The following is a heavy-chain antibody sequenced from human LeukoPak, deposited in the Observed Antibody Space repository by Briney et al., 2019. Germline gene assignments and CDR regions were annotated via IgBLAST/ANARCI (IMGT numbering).Heavy chain of an antibody. CDR3: ARVGWYYYYMDV. V-gene: IGHV4-4*07. Sequence: SETLSLTCTVSGGSISSYYWSWIRQPAGKGLEWIGRIYTSGSTNYNPSLNSRVTMSVDTSKNQFSLRLSSATAADTAVYYCARVGWYYYYMDVWGRGTTVTVSS. CDR2: IYTSGST. J-gene: IGHJ6*03. CDR1: GGSISSYY.